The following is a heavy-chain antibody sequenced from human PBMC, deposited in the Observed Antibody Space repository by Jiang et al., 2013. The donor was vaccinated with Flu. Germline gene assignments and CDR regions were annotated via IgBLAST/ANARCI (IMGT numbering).Heavy chain of an antibody. CDR3: ARDRTSYYFDSSASYSRNWFDP. CDR2: IYHSGMT. V-gene: IGHV4-38-2*02. D-gene: IGHD3-22*01. Sequence: KPSETLSLTCAVSGYSISSGYYWGWIRQPPGKGLEWIGSIYHSGMTYYNPSLKSRVTISVDTSKNQFSLKLSSVTAADTAVYYCARDRTSYYFDSSASYSRNWFDPWGQGTLVTVSS. J-gene: IGHJ5*02. CDR1: GYSISSGYY.